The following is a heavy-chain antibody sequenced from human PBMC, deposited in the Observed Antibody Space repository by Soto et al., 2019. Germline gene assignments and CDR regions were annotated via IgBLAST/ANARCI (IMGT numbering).Heavy chain of an antibody. CDR2: IYHSGST. J-gene: IGHJ4*02. Sequence: SETLSLTCAVSGGSISSSNWWSWVRQPPGKGLEWIGEIYHSGSTNYNPSLKSRVTISVDKSKNQFSPKLSSVTAADTAVYYCARSPGKSIAVAGNFDYWGQGTLVTVSS. CDR3: ARSPGKSIAVAGNFDY. V-gene: IGHV4-4*02. D-gene: IGHD6-19*01. CDR1: GGSISSSNW.